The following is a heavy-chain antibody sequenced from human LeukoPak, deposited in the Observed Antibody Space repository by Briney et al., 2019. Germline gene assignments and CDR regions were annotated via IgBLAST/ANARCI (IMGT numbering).Heavy chain of an antibody. D-gene: IGHD3-3*01. Sequence: ASVKVSCKASGYTFTSYYMHWVRQAPGQGLEWMGIINPSGGSTSYAQKFQGRVTMTEDTSTDTAYMELSSLRSEDTAVYYCATSYKSGPFDYWGQGTLVTVSS. CDR1: GYTFTSYY. CDR2: INPSGGST. J-gene: IGHJ4*02. CDR3: ATSYKSGPFDY. V-gene: IGHV1-46*01.